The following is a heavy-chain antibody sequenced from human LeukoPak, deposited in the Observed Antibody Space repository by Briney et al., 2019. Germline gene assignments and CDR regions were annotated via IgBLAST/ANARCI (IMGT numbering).Heavy chain of an antibody. CDR1: GGAISSGTNS. V-gene: IGHV4-30-2*01. CDR3: ARGRGAFIFDF. J-gene: IGHJ4*02. Sequence: SQTLSLTCGVSGGAISSGTNSWSWIRKPPVKGLEWIGYIYHSGSTHYNPSLKSRLTISVDRSKNQFSLKLRSVTAADTAVYYCARGRGAFIFDFWGQGTLVTVSS. D-gene: IGHD5-12*01. CDR2: IYHSGST.